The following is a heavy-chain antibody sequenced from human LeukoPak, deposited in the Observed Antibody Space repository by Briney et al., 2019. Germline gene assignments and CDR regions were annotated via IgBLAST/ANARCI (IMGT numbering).Heavy chain of an antibody. D-gene: IGHD3-10*01. CDR2: ISYDGSNK. CDR3: AKDRGHEGLLWFGDPTYYFEY. V-gene: IGHV3-30*18. CDR1: GFTFSSYG. J-gene: IGHJ4*02. Sequence: GGSLRLSCAASGFTFSSYGMHWVRQAPGKGLEWVAVISYDGSNKYYADSVKGRFTISRDNSKNTLYLQMNSLRAEDTAVYYCAKDRGHEGLLWFGDPTYYFEYWGQGTLVTVSS.